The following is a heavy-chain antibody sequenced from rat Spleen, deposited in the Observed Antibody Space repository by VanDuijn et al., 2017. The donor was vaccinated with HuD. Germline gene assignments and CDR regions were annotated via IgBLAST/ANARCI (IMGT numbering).Heavy chain of an antibody. J-gene: IGHJ2*01. Sequence: QVQLKESGPGLVQPSQTLFLTCTVSGFSLIRYNVHWVRQPPGEGLEWMGRMTYNGDTSYNSALISRLSISRDTSKNQVFLEMNSLQTDDTGTYYCTIHPRYWGQGVMVTVSS. CDR1: GFSLIRYN. CDR2: MTYNGDT. V-gene: IGHV2-63*01. CDR3: TIHPRY. D-gene: IGHD3-1*01.